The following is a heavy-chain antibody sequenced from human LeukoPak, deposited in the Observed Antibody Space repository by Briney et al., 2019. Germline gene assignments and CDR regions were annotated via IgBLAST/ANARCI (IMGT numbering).Heavy chain of an antibody. D-gene: IGHD6-13*01. Sequence: ASVKVSCKASGYTFTGYYMHWVRQAPGQGLEWMGWINPNSGGTNYAQKFQGRVTMTRDTSISTAYMELSRLRSDDTAVYYCAREAIIAAAGTMPSENYYYYYTDVWGKGTTVTVSS. J-gene: IGHJ6*03. CDR2: INPNSGGT. V-gene: IGHV1-2*02. CDR1: GYTFTGYY. CDR3: AREAIIAAAGTMPSENYYYYYTDV.